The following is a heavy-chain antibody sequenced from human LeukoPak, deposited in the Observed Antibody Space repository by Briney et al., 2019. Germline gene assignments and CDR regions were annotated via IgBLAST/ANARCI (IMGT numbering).Heavy chain of an antibody. J-gene: IGHJ3*02. CDR2: ISSGGRGK. V-gene: IGHV3-48*03. CDR1: GFTFSSYE. D-gene: IGHD3-10*01. Sequence: GGSLRLSCVASGFTFSSYEMNWVRQAPGKGLEWVSYISSGGRGKDYADSVKGRFTISRDNAKNSLYLQMNSLRDEDTAVYYCARDLYYAFDIWGQGTMVTASS. CDR3: ARDLYYAFDI.